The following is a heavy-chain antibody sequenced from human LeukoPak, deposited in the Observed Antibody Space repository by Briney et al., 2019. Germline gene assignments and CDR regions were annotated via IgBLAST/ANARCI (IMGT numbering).Heavy chain of an antibody. CDR2: INPNSGGT. CDR3: ARGGAVAGTNGIFYYYYYYMDV. J-gene: IGHJ6*03. V-gene: IGHV1-2*02. Sequence: ASVKVSCKASGYTFTGYYMHWVRQAPGQGLEWMGWINPNSGGTNYAQKFQGRVTMTRDTSISTAYMELSRLRSDDTAVYYCARGGAVAGTNGIFYYYYYYMDVWGKGTTVTVSS. CDR1: GYTFTGYY. D-gene: IGHD6-19*01.